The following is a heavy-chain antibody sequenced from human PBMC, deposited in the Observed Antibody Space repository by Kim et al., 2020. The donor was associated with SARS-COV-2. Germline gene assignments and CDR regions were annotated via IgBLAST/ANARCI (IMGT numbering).Heavy chain of an antibody. CDR3: TTDLAPDYYDSSGYYQNDY. J-gene: IGHJ4*02. CDR2: IKSKTDGGTT. V-gene: IGHV3-15*01. Sequence: GGSLRLSCAASGFTFSNAWMSWVRQAPGKGLEWVGRIKSKTDGGTTDYAAPVKGRFTISRDDSKNTLYLQMNSLKTEDTAVYYCTTDLAPDYYDSSGYYQNDYWGQGTLVTVSS. D-gene: IGHD3-22*01. CDR1: GFTFSNAW.